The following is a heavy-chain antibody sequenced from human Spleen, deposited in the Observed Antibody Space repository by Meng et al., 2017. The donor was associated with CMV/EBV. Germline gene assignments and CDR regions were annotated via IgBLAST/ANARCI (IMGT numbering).Heavy chain of an antibody. Sequence: SETLSLTCTVSGGSISSGDHYWSWIRQPPGKGLEWIGHIYYSGSTFYNPSLKSRISISVDTSKNQFSLKLSSVTAADTAVYYCAIAVAGVSSRYGMDVWGQGTTVTVSS. CDR3: AIAVAGVSSRYGMDV. CDR2: IYYSGST. J-gene: IGHJ6*02. D-gene: IGHD6-19*01. V-gene: IGHV4-30-4*02. CDR1: GGSISSGDHY.